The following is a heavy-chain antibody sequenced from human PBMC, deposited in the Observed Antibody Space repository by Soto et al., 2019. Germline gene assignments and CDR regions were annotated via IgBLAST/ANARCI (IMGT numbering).Heavy chain of an antibody. Sequence: HPGGSLRLSCAASGFTFSSYSMNWVRQAPGKGLEWVSYISSSSSTIYYADSVRGRFTISRDNAKNSLYLQMNSLRDEDTAVYYCARDSAQLRANWFDPWGQGTLVTVSS. D-gene: IGHD4-17*01. V-gene: IGHV3-48*02. CDR3: ARDSAQLRANWFDP. CDR1: GFTFSSYS. CDR2: ISSSSSTI. J-gene: IGHJ5*02.